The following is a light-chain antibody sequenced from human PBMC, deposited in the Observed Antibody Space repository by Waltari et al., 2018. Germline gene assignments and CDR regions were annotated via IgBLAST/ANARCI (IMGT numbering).Light chain of an antibody. Sequence: TQSPGTMSLSPGERATLSCRASQSVASSQLAWYQQKPGKAPKLLIYAASSLQSGVPSMFSGSGSGTDFTLTISSLQPEDFATYYCQQSYSTPPYTFGQGTKLEIK. V-gene: IGKV1-39*01. CDR2: AAS. J-gene: IGKJ2*01. CDR1: QSVASSQ. CDR3: QQSYSTPPYT.